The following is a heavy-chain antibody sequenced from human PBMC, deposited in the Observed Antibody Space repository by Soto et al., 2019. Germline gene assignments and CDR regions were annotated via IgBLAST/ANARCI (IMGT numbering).Heavy chain of an antibody. Sequence: QVQLQQWGAGLLKPSETLSLTCAGYGGSFSGYYWNWIRQPPGKGLEWIGEINHSGSTDYNPSLKSRVTVSVDTTKTQFPLKLSSVTGAGTAVYYCARGWGRIFDYWGQGTLVTVSS. CDR1: GGSFSGYY. D-gene: IGHD7-27*01. J-gene: IGHJ4*02. V-gene: IGHV4-34*01. CDR2: INHSGST. CDR3: ARGWGRIFDY.